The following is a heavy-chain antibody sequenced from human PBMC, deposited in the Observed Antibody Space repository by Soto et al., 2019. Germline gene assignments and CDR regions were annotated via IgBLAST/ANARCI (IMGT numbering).Heavy chain of an antibody. CDR1: GGSISGYF. J-gene: IGHJ3*02. CDR2: IYYTGNT. CDR3: ARHVGSAWYWAFDI. Sequence: PSETLSLTCTVSGGSISGYFWSWIRQPPGKGLEWIGYIYYTGNTKYNPSIESRVTISLDKSKNHFSQKLRSVTAADTAVYYCARHVGSAWYWAFDIWGQGTMVTVSS. D-gene: IGHD2-8*02. V-gene: IGHV4-59*08.